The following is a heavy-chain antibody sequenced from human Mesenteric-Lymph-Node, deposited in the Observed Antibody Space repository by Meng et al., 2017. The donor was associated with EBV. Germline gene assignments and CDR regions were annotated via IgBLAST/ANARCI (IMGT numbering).Heavy chain of an antibody. J-gene: IGHJ4*02. Sequence: GRGRGTCGGSLGLSCGGSGFSFSSYSFHWVGQAPGKGLEWVSSISARSGYIDYADSVKGRFTISRDNAKNSVYLQMSSLRVEDTAVYYCANVPNSYWGQGTLVTVSS. CDR3: ANVPNSY. D-gene: IGHD2-2*01. V-gene: IGHV3-21*04. CDR2: ISARSGYI. CDR1: GFSFSSYS.